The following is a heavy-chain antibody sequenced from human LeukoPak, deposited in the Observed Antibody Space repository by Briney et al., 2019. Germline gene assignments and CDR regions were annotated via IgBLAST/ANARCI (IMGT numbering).Heavy chain of an antibody. CDR3: ARAHSSGYFWAYYFDY. V-gene: IGHV3-7*03. CDR1: GFTFSAYW. CDR2: IKQDGSDK. Sequence: GGSLRLSCAASGFTFSAYWMSWVRQIPGKGLEWVANIKQDGSDKYYVDSVKGRFTISRDNAKNSLYVQMNSLRAEDAAVYYCARAHSSGYFWAYYFDYWGQGTLVIVSS. J-gene: IGHJ4*02. D-gene: IGHD3-22*01.